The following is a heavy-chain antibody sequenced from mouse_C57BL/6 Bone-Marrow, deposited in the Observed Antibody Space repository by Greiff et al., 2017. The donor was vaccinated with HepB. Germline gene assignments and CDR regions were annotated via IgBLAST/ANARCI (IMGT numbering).Heavy chain of an antibody. Sequence: EVMLVESGEGLVKPGGSLKLSCAASGFTFSSYAMSWVRQTPEKRLEWVAYISSGGDYTYYADTVKGRFTLSRDNARNTLYLQMISLKSEDTAMYYSTRDDYGSSSGYFDVWGTGTTVTVSS. V-gene: IGHV5-9-1*02. CDR2: ISSGGDYT. CDR1: GFTFSSYA. CDR3: TRDDYGSSSGYFDV. D-gene: IGHD1-1*01. J-gene: IGHJ1*03.